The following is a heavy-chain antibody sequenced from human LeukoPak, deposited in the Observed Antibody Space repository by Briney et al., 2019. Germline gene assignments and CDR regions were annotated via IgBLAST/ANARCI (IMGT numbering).Heavy chain of an antibody. D-gene: IGHD3-22*01. V-gene: IGHV1-2*02. Sequence: ASVKVSCKASGYTFTGYYMHWVRQAPGQGLEWMGWINPNSGGTNYAQKFQGRVTMTRDTSISTAYMELSRLRSDDTAVYYCARPSAPSYDSSGYRSWGQGTLVTVSS. J-gene: IGHJ4*02. CDR2: INPNSGGT. CDR1: GYTFTGYY. CDR3: ARPSAPSYDSSGYRS.